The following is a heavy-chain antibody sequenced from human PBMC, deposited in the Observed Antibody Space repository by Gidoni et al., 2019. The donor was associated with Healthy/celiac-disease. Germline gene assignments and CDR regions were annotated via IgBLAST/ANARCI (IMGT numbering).Heavy chain of an antibody. CDR1: GFPVSSNY. V-gene: IGHV3-66*02. J-gene: IGHJ4*02. Sequence: EVQLVESGGGWVQPGGSLSLSCAASGFPVSSNYISWVRQAPGKGLEWVSVIYSGGSTYYADSVKGRFTISRDNSKNTLYLQMNSLRAEDTAVYYCAREPDYYDSSGAIDYWGQGTLVTVSS. CDR3: AREPDYYDSSGAIDY. CDR2: IYSGGST. D-gene: IGHD3-22*01.